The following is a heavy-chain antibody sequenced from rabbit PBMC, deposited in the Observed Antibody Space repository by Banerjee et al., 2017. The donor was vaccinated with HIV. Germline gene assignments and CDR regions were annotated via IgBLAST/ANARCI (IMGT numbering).Heavy chain of an antibody. V-gene: IGHV1S45*01. CDR2: IDTGSSGNT. Sequence: QQQLEESGGGLVKPEGSLTLTCTASGFSFSNSYWICWVRQAPGKGLEWIACIDTGSSGNTYYANWAKGRFTISKTSSPTVTLQMTSLTAADTATYFCARFFYWSAYAGYGFNLWGPGTLVTVS. J-gene: IGHJ4*01. D-gene: IGHD7-1*01. CDR1: GFSFSNSYW. CDR3: ARFFYWSAYAGYGFNL.